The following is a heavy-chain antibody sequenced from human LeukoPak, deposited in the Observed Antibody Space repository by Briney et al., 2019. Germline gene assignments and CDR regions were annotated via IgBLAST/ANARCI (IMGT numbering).Heavy chain of an antibody. D-gene: IGHD5-18*01. V-gene: IGHV1-18*01. Sequence: ASVKVSCKASGYTFTSYGISWVRQAPGQGLEWMGWISAYNGNTNYAQKLQGRVTMTTDTSTSTAYRELRSLRSDDTAVYYCARDRASGYSYGYRDYWGQGTLVTVSS. CDR1: GYTFTSYG. CDR2: ISAYNGNT. CDR3: ARDRASGYSYGYRDY. J-gene: IGHJ4*02.